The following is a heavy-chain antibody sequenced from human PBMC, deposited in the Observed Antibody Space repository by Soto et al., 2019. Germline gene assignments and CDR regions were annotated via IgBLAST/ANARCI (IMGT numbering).Heavy chain of an antibody. D-gene: IGHD4-17*01. Sequence: PSETLSLTCTVSGGSISSGGYYWILIRQHPGKGLEWIGYIYYSGSTNYNPSLKSRVTISVDTSKNQFSLKLSSVTAADTAVYYCARRYGPGFDYWGQGTLVTVSS. V-gene: IGHV4-61*08. CDR2: IYYSGST. CDR1: GGSISSGGYY. J-gene: IGHJ4*02. CDR3: ARRYGPGFDY.